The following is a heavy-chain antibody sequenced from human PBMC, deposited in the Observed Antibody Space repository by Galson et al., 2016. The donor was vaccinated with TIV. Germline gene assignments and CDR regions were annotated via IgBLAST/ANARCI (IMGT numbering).Heavy chain of an antibody. D-gene: IGHD2-15*01. V-gene: IGHV3-11*05. CDR1: GFTFSDYY. J-gene: IGHJ4*02. CDR3: ARDRGRSAWHYLDS. CDR2: ISWSGSPT. Sequence: SLRLSCAGSGFTFSDYYMSWIRQAPGKGLEWISDISWSGSPTNYADSVKGRFTISRDNAKNSLYLQMDSLRSEDTALYYCARDRGRSAWHYLDSWGQGTLVSVSS.